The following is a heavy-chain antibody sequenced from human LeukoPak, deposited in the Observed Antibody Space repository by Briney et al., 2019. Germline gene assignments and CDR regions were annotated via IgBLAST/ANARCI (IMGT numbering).Heavy chain of an antibody. CDR1: GFTFSSYG. CDR3: AKATHSGYARGPNGDY. Sequence: GGSLRLSCAASGFTFSSYGMHWVRQAPDKGLEWVAFIRYDGSNKDFADSAKGRFTISRDNSKNTLYLQMNSLRTDDTAVYYCAKATHSGYARGPNGDYWGQGTLVIVSS. CDR2: IRYDGSNK. J-gene: IGHJ4*02. D-gene: IGHD5-12*01. V-gene: IGHV3-30*02.